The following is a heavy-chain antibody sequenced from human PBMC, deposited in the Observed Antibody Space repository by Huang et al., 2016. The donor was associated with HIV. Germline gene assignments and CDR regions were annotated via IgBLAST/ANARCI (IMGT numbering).Heavy chain of an antibody. CDR2: RSYDGSNK. V-gene: IGHV3-30-3*01. Sequence: QVQLVESGGGVVHPGRSLRLSCAASGFTFSNYAMHWVRQAPGKGLEGVAVRSYDGSNKYYTDSVKGRFTISRDNSKNALYLQMNSLRAEDTAVYYCARRAVAGIYYYYYMDVWGKGTTVTVSS. J-gene: IGHJ6*03. D-gene: IGHD6-19*01. CDR3: ARRAVAGIYYYYYMDV. CDR1: GFTFSNYA.